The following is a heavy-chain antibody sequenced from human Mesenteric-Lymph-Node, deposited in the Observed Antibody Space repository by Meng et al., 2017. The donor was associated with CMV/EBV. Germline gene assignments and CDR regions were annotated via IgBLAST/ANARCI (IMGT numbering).Heavy chain of an antibody. CDR2: IQYDGVNK. CDR3: AKDDSSSWYYFDY. CDR1: GFTFSTYG. D-gene: IGHD6-13*01. Sequence: GGSLRLSCTASGFTFSTYGMHWVRQAPGKGLEWVVFIQYDGVNKYYADSVKGRFTISRDNSKNTLYLQMNSLRTEDTSVYYCAKDDSSSWYYFDYWGQGTLVTVSS. J-gene: IGHJ4*02. V-gene: IGHV3-30*02.